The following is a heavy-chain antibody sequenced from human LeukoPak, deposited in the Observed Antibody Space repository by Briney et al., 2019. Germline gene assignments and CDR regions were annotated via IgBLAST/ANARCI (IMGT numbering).Heavy chain of an antibody. CDR2: INWSGGST. CDR3: ARAPITSPFYFDY. Sequence: GGSLRLSCTASGLDFDEHGMSWVRQVPGKGLEWVSRINWSGGSTGYADPLRGRFTISRDNAKNSLYLQMDSLRAEDTALYYCARAPITSPFYFDYWGQGTLVTVSS. D-gene: IGHD2-2*01. V-gene: IGHV3-20*04. CDR1: GLDFDEHG. J-gene: IGHJ4*02.